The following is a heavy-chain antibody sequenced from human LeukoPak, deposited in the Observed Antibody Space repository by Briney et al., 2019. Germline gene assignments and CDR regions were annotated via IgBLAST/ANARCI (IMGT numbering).Heavy chain of an antibody. CDR1: GFTVSSNY. CDR3: ARARAGAGTFFFDY. J-gene: IGHJ4*02. CDR2: IYSGGST. V-gene: IGHV3-53*01. Sequence: PGGSLRLSCAASGFTVSSNYMSWVRQAPGKGLEWVSVIYSGGSTYYADSVKGRFTISRDNSKNTLYLQMNSLRAEDTAVYYCARARAGAGTFFFDYWGQGTLVTVS. D-gene: IGHD6-13*01.